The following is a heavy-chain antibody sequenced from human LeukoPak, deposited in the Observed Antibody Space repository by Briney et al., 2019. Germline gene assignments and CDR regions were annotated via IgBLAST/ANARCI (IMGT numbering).Heavy chain of an antibody. CDR1: GFTFSNYA. CDR2: ITTNGGTT. CDR3: ARPPGTTVTTVFVY. Sequence: PGGSLRLSCAASGFTFSNYAMHWVRQAPGKGLEFVSAITTNGGTTYYANSVKGRFTISRDNSKNTLYLQMNSLRAEDTAVYYCARPPGTTVTTVFVYWGQGTLVTVSS. V-gene: IGHV3-64*01. J-gene: IGHJ4*02. D-gene: IGHD4-17*01.